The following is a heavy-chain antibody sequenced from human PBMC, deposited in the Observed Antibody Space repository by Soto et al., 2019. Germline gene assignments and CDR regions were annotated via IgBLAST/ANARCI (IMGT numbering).Heavy chain of an antibody. V-gene: IGHV4-30-2*01. D-gene: IGHD3-22*01. CDR1: GDSVSSGGYS. CDR3: ARDSRSGYYLEY. CDR2: SYHSGGA. J-gene: IGHJ4*02. Sequence: QLQLQESGSGLVKPSQTLSLTCAVSGDSVSSGGYSWNCIRQPPGKGLEWIGYSYHSGGAEYNPSLKSRVTITVDSSKNQFSLKLTSVTAADTAMYYCARDSRSGYYLEYWGQGSLVTVSS.